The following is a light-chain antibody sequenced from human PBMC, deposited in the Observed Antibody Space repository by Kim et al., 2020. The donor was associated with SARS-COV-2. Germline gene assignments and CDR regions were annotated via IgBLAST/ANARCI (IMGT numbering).Light chain of an antibody. CDR2: DTN. J-gene: IGLJ3*02. Sequence: PGGTVTRTGDSSAGAVTSRHYPYWVQQRPGQAPRTLIYDTNRKHSWTPARFSGSLLGGQPALTLSGALPEDEADYYCLLYYSGDRVFGRGTQLTVL. V-gene: IGLV7-46*01. CDR3: LLYYSGDRV. CDR1: AGAVTSRHY.